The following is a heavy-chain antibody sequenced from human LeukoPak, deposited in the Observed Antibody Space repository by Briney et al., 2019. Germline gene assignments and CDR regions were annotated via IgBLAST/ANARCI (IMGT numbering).Heavy chain of an antibody. CDR1: GFTFSSYA. Sequence: GGSLRLSCAASGFTFSSYAMSWVRQAPGKGLEWVSAISGSGGSTYYADSVKGRFTISRDNAKNSLYLQMNSLRAEDTAVYYCARRGYSSGWNRFDYWGQGTLVTVSS. V-gene: IGHV3-23*01. D-gene: IGHD6-25*01. J-gene: IGHJ4*02. CDR3: ARRGYSSGWNRFDY. CDR2: ISGSGGST.